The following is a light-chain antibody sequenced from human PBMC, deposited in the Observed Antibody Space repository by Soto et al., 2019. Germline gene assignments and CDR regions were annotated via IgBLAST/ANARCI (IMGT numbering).Light chain of an antibody. Sequence: DIVMTQSPDSLAVSLGERATINCKSSQSVLYSSNNKNYLAWYQQKPGQPPKLLIYWASTRESGVPDRFSGSGSGTDFTLTISSLHAEDVAVYYCQQYYSTPQTFGPGTKVDIK. CDR2: WAS. CDR1: QSVLYSSNNKNY. J-gene: IGKJ3*01. CDR3: QQYYSTPQT. V-gene: IGKV4-1*01.